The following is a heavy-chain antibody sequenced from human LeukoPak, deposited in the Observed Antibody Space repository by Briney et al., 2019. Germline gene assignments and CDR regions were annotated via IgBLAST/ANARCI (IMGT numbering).Heavy chain of an antibody. CDR3: ARICGYSSGSEFDY. V-gene: IGHV3-30*03. CDR1: GFTFSSYG. Sequence: GGSLRLSCAASGFTFSSYGMHWVRQAPGKGLEWVAVISYDGSNKYYADSVKGRFTISRDNSKNTLYLQMNSLRAEDTAVYYCARICGYSSGSEFDYWGQGTLVTVFS. D-gene: IGHD6-19*01. CDR2: ISYDGSNK. J-gene: IGHJ4*02.